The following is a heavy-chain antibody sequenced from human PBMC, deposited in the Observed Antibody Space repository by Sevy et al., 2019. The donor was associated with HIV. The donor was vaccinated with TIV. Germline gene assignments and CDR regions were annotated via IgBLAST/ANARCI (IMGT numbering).Heavy chain of an antibody. CDR3: ARSPPVVVVPGAPSWFDP. V-gene: IGHV4-34*01. CDR1: GGSFSGYY. J-gene: IGHJ5*02. CDR2: INHSGST. Sequence: SETLSLTCAVHGGSFSGYYWSWIRQPPGKGLEWIGEINHSGSTNYNPSLKSRVTISVDTSKKQFSLKLSSVTAVDTAVYYCARSPPVVVVPGAPSWFDPWGQGTMVTVSS. D-gene: IGHD2-2*01.